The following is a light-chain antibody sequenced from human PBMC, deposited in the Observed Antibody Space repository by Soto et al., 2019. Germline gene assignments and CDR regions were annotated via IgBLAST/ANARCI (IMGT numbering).Light chain of an antibody. CDR2: EVS. Sequence: QSALTQPASVSGSPGQSITISCTGSSSDVGGYNYVSWYQQHPGKAPKLMIYEVSNRPSGVSNRFSGSKSGNTASLTISGLQAEDEADYYCSSSTRTTLVVFGEGTKVTVL. CDR3: SSSTRTTLVV. J-gene: IGLJ2*01. V-gene: IGLV2-14*01. CDR1: SSDVGGYNY.